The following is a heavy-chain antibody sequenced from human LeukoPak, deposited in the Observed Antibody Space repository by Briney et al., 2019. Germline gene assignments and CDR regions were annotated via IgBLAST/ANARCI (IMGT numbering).Heavy chain of an antibody. J-gene: IGHJ4*02. CDR1: GGSISRSSYY. CDR2: IYYSGST. D-gene: IGHD3-22*01. Sequence: SETLSLTCTVSGGSISRSSYYWGWIRQPPGKGLEWIGSIYYSGSTYYNPSLKSRVTISGDTSKNQFSLKLSSVTAADTAVYYCARDSHYYDSSGVGDYWGQGTLVTVSS. V-gene: IGHV4-39*02. CDR3: ARDSHYYDSSGVGDY.